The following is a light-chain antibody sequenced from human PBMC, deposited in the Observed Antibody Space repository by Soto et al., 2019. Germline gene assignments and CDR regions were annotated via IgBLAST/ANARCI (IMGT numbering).Light chain of an antibody. CDR1: QAITNN. Sequence: DIQMTQSPCSLSPSVGERVTITCRASQAITNNLAWYQQKPGNPPKLLIYEESTLHSGVPSRFSGRKVGTQFILTIDSLQPEDFATYYCQQVKSYPRTFGGGTKVDI. V-gene: IGKV1-9*01. CDR2: EES. J-gene: IGKJ4*01. CDR3: QQVKSYPRT.